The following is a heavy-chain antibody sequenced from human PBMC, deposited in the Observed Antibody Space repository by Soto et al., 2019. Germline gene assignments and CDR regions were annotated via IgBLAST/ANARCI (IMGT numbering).Heavy chain of an antibody. CDR3: ARDRDIVATAYYYYYGMDV. CDR2: ISSSSSYI. D-gene: IGHD5-12*01. V-gene: IGHV3-21*01. Sequence: GGSLRLSCAASGFTLSSYSMNWVRQAPGKGLEWVSSISSSSSYIYYADSVKGRFTISRDNAKNSLYLQMNSLRAEDTAVYYCARDRDIVATAYYYYYGMDVWGQGTTVTVSS. CDR1: GFTLSSYS. J-gene: IGHJ6*02.